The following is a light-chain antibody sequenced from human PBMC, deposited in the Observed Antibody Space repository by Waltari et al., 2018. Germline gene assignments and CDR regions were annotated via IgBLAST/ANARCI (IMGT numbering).Light chain of an antibody. CDR1: RSNIGSHY. J-gene: IGLJ2*01. CDR3: AAWDDSPSGHVV. Sequence: SVLTQPPSASGAPGQRVTISCSGSRSNIGSHYVYWYQQLPGTAPKLLIHTDDQRAAGVPDRVSASKSGTSASLAISGLRSEDEADYYCAAWDDSPSGHVVFGGGTKLTVL. CDR2: TDD. V-gene: IGLV1-47*02.